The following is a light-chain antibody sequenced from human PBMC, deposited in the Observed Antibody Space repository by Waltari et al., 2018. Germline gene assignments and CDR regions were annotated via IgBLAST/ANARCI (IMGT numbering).Light chain of an antibody. J-gene: IGKJ5*01. CDR3: QQSYSTPLIT. Sequence: DIQMTQSPSSLSASVGDRVTITCRASQSISSYLNWYQQKPGKAPKPLIYAASSLQSGVPSRFSGSGSGKDFTLTISSLQPEDFATYYCQQSYSTPLITFGQGTRLEIK. CDR2: AAS. CDR1: QSISSY. V-gene: IGKV1-39*01.